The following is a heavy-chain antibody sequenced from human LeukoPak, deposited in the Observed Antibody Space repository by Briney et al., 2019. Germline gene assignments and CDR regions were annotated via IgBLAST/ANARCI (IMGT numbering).Heavy chain of an antibody. V-gene: IGHV3-7*01. D-gene: IGHD3-10*01. CDR3: ARDKYGSGSYYNDY. CDR2: IKQDGSEK. CDR1: GFTFSSYA. Sequence: GGSLRLSCAASGFTFSSYAMSWVRQAPGKGLEWVANIKQDGSEKYYVDSVKGRFTISRDNAKNSLYLQMSSLRAEDMAVYYCARDKYGSGSYYNDYWGQGTLVTVSS. J-gene: IGHJ4*02.